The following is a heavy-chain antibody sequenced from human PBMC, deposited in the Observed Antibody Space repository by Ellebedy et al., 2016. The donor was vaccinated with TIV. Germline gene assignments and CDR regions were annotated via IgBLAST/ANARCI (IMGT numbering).Heavy chain of an antibody. D-gene: IGHD3-16*01. J-gene: IGHJ4*02. CDR2: ISAYNGKT. Sequence: AASVKVSCKASGFAFTSSGFSWARQAPGQGLEWMGWISAYNGKTNYAQKFQGRVTMTTEPSTSTVYMELRTLRSDDTAVYFCARGGWGGRLGESFLDYWGQGTLVTVSS. CDR3: ARGGWGGRLGESFLDY. V-gene: IGHV1-18*04. CDR1: GFAFTSSG.